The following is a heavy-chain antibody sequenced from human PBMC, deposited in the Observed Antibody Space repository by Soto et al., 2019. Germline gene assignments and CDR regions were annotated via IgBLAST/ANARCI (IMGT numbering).Heavy chain of an antibody. CDR1: GGTFSSYA. CDR3: ARCEGVYAVTPKNGMDV. V-gene: IGHV1-69*01. J-gene: IGHJ6*02. CDR2: IIPIFGTA. D-gene: IGHD4-17*01. Sequence: QVQLVQSGAEVKKPGSSVKVSCKASGGTFSSYAISWVRQAPGQGLEWMGGIIPIFGTANYAQKFQGRVTITADESTSTAYMELGSLRSEDTAVYYCARCEGVYAVTPKNGMDVWGQGTKVTVSS.